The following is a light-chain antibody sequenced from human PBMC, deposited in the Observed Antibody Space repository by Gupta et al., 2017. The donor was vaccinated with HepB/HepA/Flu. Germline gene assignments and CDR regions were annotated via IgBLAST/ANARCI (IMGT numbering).Light chain of an antibody. V-gene: IGKV3-20*01. CDR3: QQYGSSPT. J-gene: IGKJ1*01. Sequence: EIVLTQSPGTLSLSPAERAPLSCRASQSVNSNYLAWYQQKPGQAPRLLIYGASSRATGIPDRFSGSGSGTDFTLTISRLEPEDFAVYYCQQYGSSPTFGQGTKVEIK. CDR2: GAS. CDR1: QSVNSNY.